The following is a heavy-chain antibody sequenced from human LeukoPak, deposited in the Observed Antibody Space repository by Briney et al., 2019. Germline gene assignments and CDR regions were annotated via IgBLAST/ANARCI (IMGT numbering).Heavy chain of an antibody. CDR1: GFTFSSYG. J-gene: IGHJ4*02. CDR3: AKRSDSGSHTFAY. Sequence: GGSLRLSCAASGFTFSSYGMHWVRQAPGKGLEWVAVISYDGSHKYYGDSVKGRLTISRDNSKNTVYLQMSSLRTEDTAVYYCAKRSDSGSHTFAYWGQGTLVTVSS. CDR2: ISYDGSHK. V-gene: IGHV3-30*18. D-gene: IGHD3-10*01.